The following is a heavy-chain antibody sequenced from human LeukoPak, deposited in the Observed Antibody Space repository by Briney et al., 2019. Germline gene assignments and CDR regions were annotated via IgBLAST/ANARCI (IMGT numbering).Heavy chain of an antibody. CDR2: IYSGGST. V-gene: IGHV3-53*01. CDR1: GFTVSSNY. Sequence: GGSLRLSCAASGFTVSSNYMSWVRQAPGKGLEWVSVIYSGGSTYYADSVKGRFTISRDNSKNTLYLQMNSLRAEDTAVYYCASDSSGYYRFDYWGQGTLVTVSS. D-gene: IGHD3-22*01. J-gene: IGHJ4*02. CDR3: ASDSSGYYRFDY.